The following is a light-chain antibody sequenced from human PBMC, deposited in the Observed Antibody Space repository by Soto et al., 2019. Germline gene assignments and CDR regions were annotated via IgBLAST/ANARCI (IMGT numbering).Light chain of an antibody. Sequence: DIQMTQSPSSLSASVGDRVTITCRASQTISSYLNWYQQRPGKAPKLLVYAASNLQSGVPSRFSGSGSGTDFTLTISSLQPDDFATYFCQQSYKTPWTFGQGTKVEIK. CDR3: QQSYKTPWT. CDR2: AAS. CDR1: QTISSY. V-gene: IGKV1-39*01. J-gene: IGKJ1*01.